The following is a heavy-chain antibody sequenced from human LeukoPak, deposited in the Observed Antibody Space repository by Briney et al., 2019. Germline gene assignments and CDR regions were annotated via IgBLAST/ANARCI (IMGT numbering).Heavy chain of an antibody. CDR3: ASVPHITMVRGVTNRYYYYNGMDV. V-gene: IGHV4-59*08. CDR2: IYYCGGP. D-gene: IGHD3-10*01. Sequence: KPSETLSLTCTVSGGSIRSYYWSWIRQPPGKGLVWIGYIYYCGGPIFNPSLKSQVTIAVDTSKNQFSLKLSSVTAADTAVYYCASVPHITMVRGVTNRYYYYNGMDVWGQGTTVTVSS. CDR1: GGSIRSYY. J-gene: IGHJ6*02.